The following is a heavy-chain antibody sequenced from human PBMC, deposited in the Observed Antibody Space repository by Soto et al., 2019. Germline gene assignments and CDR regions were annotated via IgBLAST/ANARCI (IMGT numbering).Heavy chain of an antibody. Sequence: SETLSLTCTVSGDSINNYYWTWIRQTPGKGLEWIGDIYYSGTTKYNPSLKSRVTISANTSKNQFSLNLRSVTAADTAVYYCARDRSGGYNWFDPWGQGTLVTVSS. CDR1: GDSINNYY. D-gene: IGHD2-15*01. V-gene: IGHV4-59*01. CDR3: ARDRSGGYNWFDP. CDR2: IYYSGTT. J-gene: IGHJ5*02.